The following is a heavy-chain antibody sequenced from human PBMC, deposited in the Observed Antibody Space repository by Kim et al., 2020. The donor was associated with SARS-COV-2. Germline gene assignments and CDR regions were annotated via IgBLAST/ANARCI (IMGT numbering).Heavy chain of an antibody. V-gene: IGHV5-10-1*01. CDR3: ASFLSYGSGSSFDY. D-gene: IGHD3-10*01. Sequence: SPSFQGHVTISADKSISTAYLQWSSLKASDTAMYYCASFLSYGSGSSFDYWGQGTLVTVSS. J-gene: IGHJ4*02.